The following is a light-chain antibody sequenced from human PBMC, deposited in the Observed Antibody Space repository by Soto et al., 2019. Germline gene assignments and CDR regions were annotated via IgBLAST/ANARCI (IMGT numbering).Light chain of an antibody. CDR1: SSDVGGYNY. CDR2: EVS. Sequence: QSVLTQPASVSGSPGQSITISCTGSSSDVGGYNYVSWYQQHPGRAPKLMIYEVSNRPSGVSNRFSGSKSGYTASLTISGLQAEDEADYYCSSYTSSSTLWVVFGGGTKLTVL. CDR3: SSYTSSSTLWVV. V-gene: IGLV2-14*01. J-gene: IGLJ2*01.